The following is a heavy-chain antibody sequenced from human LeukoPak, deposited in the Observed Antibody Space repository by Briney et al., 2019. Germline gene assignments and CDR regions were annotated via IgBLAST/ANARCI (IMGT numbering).Heavy chain of an antibody. CDR1: GFTFSSYA. CDR3: AKGADYYDSSGDLSPFDY. J-gene: IGHJ4*02. D-gene: IGHD3-22*01. V-gene: IGHV3-23*01. Sequence: GGSLRLSCAASGFTFSSYAMSWVRQAPGKGLEWVSAISGSGGSTYYADSVKGRFTISRDNSKNTLYLQMNSLRAEDTAVYYCAKGADYYDSSGDLSPFDYWGQGTLVTVSS. CDR2: ISGSGGST.